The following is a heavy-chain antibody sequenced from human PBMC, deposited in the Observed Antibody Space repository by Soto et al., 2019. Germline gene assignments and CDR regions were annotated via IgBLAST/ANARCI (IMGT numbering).Heavy chain of an antibody. V-gene: IGHV5-10-1*01. CDR1: GYSFTSYW. CDR2: IDPSDSYT. CDR3: ARLEGLQQQLTL. Sequence: SLKISCKGSGYSFTSYWISWVRQMPGKGLEWMGRIDPSDSYTNYSPSFQGHVTISADKSISTAYLQWSSLKASDTAMYDCARLEGLQQQLTLWGQGTLVTVSS. D-gene: IGHD6-13*01. J-gene: IGHJ4*02.